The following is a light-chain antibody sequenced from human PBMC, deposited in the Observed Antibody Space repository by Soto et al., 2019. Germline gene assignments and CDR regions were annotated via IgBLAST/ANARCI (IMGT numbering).Light chain of an antibody. CDR1: GTNIGRNY. CDR2: DDN. CDR3: GTWDESLGAGV. V-gene: IGLV1-51*01. Sequence: QSVLTQPASLSATPGETVTISCSGRGTNIGRNYVSWYRQFPGTAPQLLIYDDNKRHSGVPDRMSGSRYGTSASLAIAGLQAGDEADYYCGTWDESLGAGVFGGGTKLTVL. J-gene: IGLJ2*01.